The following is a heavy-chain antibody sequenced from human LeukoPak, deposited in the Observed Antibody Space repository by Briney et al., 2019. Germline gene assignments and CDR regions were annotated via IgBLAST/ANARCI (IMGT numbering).Heavy chain of an antibody. CDR3: ARRARGYYDSSGYY. J-gene: IGHJ4*02. Sequence: SETLSLTCAVYGGSFSGYYWSWIRQPPGKGLEWIGEINHSGSTNYNPSLKSRVTISVDTSKNQFSLKLSSVTAADTAVYYCARRARGYYDSSGYYWGQGTLVTVSS. D-gene: IGHD3-22*01. V-gene: IGHV4-34*01. CDR2: INHSGST. CDR1: GGSFSGYY.